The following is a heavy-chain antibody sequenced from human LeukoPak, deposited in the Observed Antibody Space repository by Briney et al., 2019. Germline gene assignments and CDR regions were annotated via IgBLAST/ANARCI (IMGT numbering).Heavy chain of an antibody. D-gene: IGHD5-12*01. CDR1: AYTFTTYY. J-gene: IGHJ4*02. Sequence: GASVKLSCKTSAYTFTTYYVHWVRQGPGQGLGWMGVIKTEGGTTIYAQKFQGRVTLTRDTSTSTVYMDLTSMRSEDTAVYYFARLEGITATMGGWGQGTLVTVSS. V-gene: IGHV1-46*01. CDR3: ARLEGITATMGG. CDR2: IKTEGGTT.